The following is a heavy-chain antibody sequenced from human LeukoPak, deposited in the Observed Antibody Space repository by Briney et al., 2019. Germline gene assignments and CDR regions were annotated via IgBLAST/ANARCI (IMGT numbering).Heavy chain of an antibody. J-gene: IGHJ4*02. Sequence: SETLSLTCTVSGGSISSDTCYWSWIRQPAGKGLEWIGRMYNSGSTNYNPSLKSRVTISVDTSNNQFSLRLSSVTAADTAVYYCARGPYYYHAFDYWGQGTLVTVSS. V-gene: IGHV4-61*02. D-gene: IGHD3-16*01. CDR3: ARGPYYYHAFDY. CDR1: GGSISSDTCY. CDR2: MYNSGST.